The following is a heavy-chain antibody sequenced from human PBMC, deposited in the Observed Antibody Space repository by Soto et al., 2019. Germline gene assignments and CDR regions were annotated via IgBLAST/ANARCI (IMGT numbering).Heavy chain of an antibody. V-gene: IGHV1-8*01. D-gene: IGHD3-10*01. CDR3: EKVSRKGSAIDFDY. CDR2: VNPNNGDT. Sequence: QVQLVQSGAELKKPGASVKVSCKASGYTFSNYDMNWVRQATGQGPEWIGWVNPNNGDTGYAQKFQGRVTLTTDICTTTAYMVLTSLRSEDTGIYYCEKVSRKGSAIDFDYWGQGTRITVSS. J-gene: IGHJ4*02. CDR1: GYTFSNYD.